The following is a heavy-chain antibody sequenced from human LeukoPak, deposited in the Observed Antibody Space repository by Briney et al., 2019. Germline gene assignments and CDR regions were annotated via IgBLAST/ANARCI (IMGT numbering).Heavy chain of an antibody. J-gene: IGHJ4*02. Sequence: ASVKVSCKASGYTFTGYYMHWVRQAPGQGLEWMGWINPNSGGTNYAQKFQGWVTMTRDTSISTAYMELSRLRSGDTAVYYCARGGRTRSIAINDYWGQGTLVTVSS. CDR1: GYTFTGYY. V-gene: IGHV1-2*04. D-gene: IGHD3-9*01. CDR2: INPNSGGT. CDR3: ARGGRTRSIAINDY.